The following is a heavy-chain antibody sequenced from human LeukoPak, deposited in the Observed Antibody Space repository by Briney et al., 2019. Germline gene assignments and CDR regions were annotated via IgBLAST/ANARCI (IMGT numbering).Heavy chain of an antibody. Sequence: PGGSLRLSCAASGFTFSSYGMHWVRQAPGKGLEWVAVIRYDGSNKYYADSVKGRFTISRDNSKNTLYLQMNSLRAEDTAVYYCARGPNWNYVSWYFDYWGQGTLVTVSS. CDR1: GFTFSSYG. D-gene: IGHD1-7*01. CDR2: IRYDGSNK. J-gene: IGHJ4*02. CDR3: ARGPNWNYVSWYFDY. V-gene: IGHV3-33*01.